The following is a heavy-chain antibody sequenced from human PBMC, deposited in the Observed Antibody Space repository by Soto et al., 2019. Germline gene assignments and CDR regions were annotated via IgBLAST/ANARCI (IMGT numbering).Heavy chain of an antibody. D-gene: IGHD2-15*01. V-gene: IGHV1-3*01. Sequence: QVQLVQSGAEVKKPGASVKVSCKASGYTFTSYAMHWVRQAPGQRLEWMGWINAGNGNTKYSQKFQGRVTITRDTXASTAYMELSSLRSEDTAVYYCARGPGGPDGPGDYWGQGTLVPVSS. CDR1: GYTFTSYA. CDR3: ARGPGGPDGPGDY. J-gene: IGHJ4*02. CDR2: INAGNGNT.